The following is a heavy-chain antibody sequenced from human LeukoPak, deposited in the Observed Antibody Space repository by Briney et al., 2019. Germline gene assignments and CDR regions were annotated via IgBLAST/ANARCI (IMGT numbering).Heavy chain of an antibody. Sequence: SSETLSLTCAVSGGSISSGGYSWSWIRQPPGKGLEWIGYIYHSGSTYYNPSLKSRVTISVDTSKNQFSLKLSSVTAADTAVYYCASYGDHSFDYWGQGTLVTVSS. CDR2: IYHSGST. CDR1: GGSISSGGYS. CDR3: ASYGDHSFDY. D-gene: IGHD4-17*01. J-gene: IGHJ4*02. V-gene: IGHV4-30-2*05.